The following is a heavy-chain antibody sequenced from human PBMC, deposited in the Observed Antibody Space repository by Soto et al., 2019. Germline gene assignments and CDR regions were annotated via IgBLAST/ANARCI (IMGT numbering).Heavy chain of an antibody. V-gene: IGHV3-23*01. J-gene: IGHJ4*02. CDR3: AKDRERDAWYEDY. Sequence: WGSLGLYCLASGFSFSSYAMSWVRQAPGKGLEWVSVISGSDGSTYYADSVKGRFTISRDNSKNTLYLQMNSLRAEDTAVYYCAKDRERDAWYEDYWGQGTLVTVSS. CDR1: GFSFSSYA. CDR2: ISGSDGST. D-gene: IGHD6-13*01.